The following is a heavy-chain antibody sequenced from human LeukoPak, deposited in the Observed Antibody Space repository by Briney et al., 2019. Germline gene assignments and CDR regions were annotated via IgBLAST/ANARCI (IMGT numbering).Heavy chain of an antibody. J-gene: IGHJ4*02. D-gene: IGHD5-18*01. CDR2: INHSGST. CDR1: GGSFSGYY. V-gene: IGHV4-34*01. Sequence: KPSETLSLTCAVYGGSFSGYYWNWIRQPPGKGLEWIGEINHSGSTTYNPSLKSRVTISLDTSKNQFSLKLSSVTAADTAVYYCARVSGYSYGGNGYWGQGTLVTVSS. CDR3: ARVSGYSYGGNGY.